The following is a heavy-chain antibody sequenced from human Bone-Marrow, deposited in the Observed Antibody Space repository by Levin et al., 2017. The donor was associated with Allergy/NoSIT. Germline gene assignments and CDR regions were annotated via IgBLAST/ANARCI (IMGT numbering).Heavy chain of an antibody. D-gene: IGHD2-15*01. CDR1: GFTFSSYG. J-gene: IGHJ4*02. Sequence: GGSLRLSCAASGFTFSSYGMHWVRQAPGKGLEWVAVISYDGSNKYYADSVKGRFTISRDNSKNTLYLQMNSLRAEDTAVYYCAKEHSPPLQIVADGLDYWGQGTLVTVSS. CDR3: AKEHSPPLQIVADGLDY. V-gene: IGHV3-30*18. CDR2: ISYDGSNK.